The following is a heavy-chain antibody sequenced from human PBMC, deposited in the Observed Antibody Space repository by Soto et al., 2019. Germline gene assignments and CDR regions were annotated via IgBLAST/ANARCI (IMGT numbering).Heavy chain of an antibody. D-gene: IGHD5-12*01. V-gene: IGHV3-23*01. CDR1: GFTFSSYA. J-gene: IGHJ3*02. CDR3: AKDIISGYDRQNDAFDI. CDR2: ISGSGGST. Sequence: GSLRLSCAASGFTFSSYAMSWVRQAPGKGLEWVSAISGSGGSTYYADSVKGRFTISRDNSKNTLYLQMNSLRAEDTAVYYCAKDIISGYDRQNDAFDIWGQGTMATVSS.